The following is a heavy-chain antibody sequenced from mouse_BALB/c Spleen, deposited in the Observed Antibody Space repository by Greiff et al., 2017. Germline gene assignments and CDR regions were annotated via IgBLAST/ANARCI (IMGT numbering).Heavy chain of an antibody. J-gene: IGHJ4*01. CDR2: ISSGSSTI. CDR1: GFTFSSFG. D-gene: IGHD2-14*01. Sequence: EVHLVESGGGLVQPGGSRKLSCAASGFTFSSFGMHWVRQAPEKGLEWVAYISSGSSTIYYADTVKGRFTISRDNPKNTLFLQMTSLRSEDTAMYYCAREYRYDGRYYAMDYWGQGTSVTVSS. V-gene: IGHV5-17*02. CDR3: AREYRYDGRYYAMDY.